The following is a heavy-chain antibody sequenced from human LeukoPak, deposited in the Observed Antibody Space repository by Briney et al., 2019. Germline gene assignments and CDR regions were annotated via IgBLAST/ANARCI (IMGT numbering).Heavy chain of an antibody. Sequence: GGSLRLSCTVSGFTFSNAWMTWVRQAPGQGMEWVSRIKTKIDGGTTDYAAPVKGRFTISRDDSKNTLYLQMNSLKTEDTAVYFCTSGPKNWETGHESYFDYWGQGTLVTVAS. D-gene: IGHD7-27*01. J-gene: IGHJ4*02. CDR2: IKTKIDGGTT. CDR3: TSGPKNWETGHESYFDY. V-gene: IGHV3-15*01. CDR1: GFTFSNAW.